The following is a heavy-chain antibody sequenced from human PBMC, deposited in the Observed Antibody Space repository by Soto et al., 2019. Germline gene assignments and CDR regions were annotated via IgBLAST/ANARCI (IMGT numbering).Heavy chain of an antibody. Sequence: PGGSLGLWCAASGFTFRNDAMSWARQAPGKGLEWVSAISGSGGSTHYADSVKGRFTISRDNSKNTLYLQMNSLRAEDTAVYYCARDVDYYYDSSGYPQYSFDYWGQGTLVTVSS. CDR3: ARDVDYYYDSSGYPQYSFDY. D-gene: IGHD3-22*01. V-gene: IGHV3-23*01. CDR2: ISGSGGST. J-gene: IGHJ4*02. CDR1: GFTFRNDA.